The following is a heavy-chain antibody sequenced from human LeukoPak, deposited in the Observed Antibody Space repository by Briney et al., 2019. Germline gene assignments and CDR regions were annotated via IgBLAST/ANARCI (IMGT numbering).Heavy chain of an antibody. CDR1: GGSFSGYY. CDR2: INHSGST. CDR3: AREMYYGSGSYTWDY. V-gene: IGHV4-34*01. Sequence: SETLSLTCAVYGGSFSGYYWSWIRQPPGKGLEWIGEINHSGSTNYNPSLKSRVTISVDTSKNQFSLKLSSVTVADTAVYYCAREMYYGSGSYTWDYWGQGTLVTVSS. D-gene: IGHD3-10*01. J-gene: IGHJ4*02.